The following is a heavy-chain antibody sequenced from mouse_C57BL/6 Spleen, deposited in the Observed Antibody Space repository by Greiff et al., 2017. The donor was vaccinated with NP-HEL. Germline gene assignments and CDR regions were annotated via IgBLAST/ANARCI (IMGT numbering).Heavy chain of an antibody. CDR3: ARPAGGAYDGYSLDY. CDR1: GYTFTSYW. Sequence: QVHVKQPGAELVKPGASVKLSCKASGYTFTSYWMHWVKQRPGRGLEWIGRIDPNSGGTKYNEKFKSKATLTVDKPSSTAYRQLSSLTSEDPAVYYCARPAGGAYDGYSLDYWGQGTTLTVSS. J-gene: IGHJ2*01. D-gene: IGHD2-3*01. V-gene: IGHV1-72*01. CDR2: IDPNSGGT.